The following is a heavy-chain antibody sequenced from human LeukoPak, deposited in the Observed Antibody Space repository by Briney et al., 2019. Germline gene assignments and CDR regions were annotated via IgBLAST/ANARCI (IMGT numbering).Heavy chain of an antibody. CDR1: GGSISNYY. CDR2: IDNSEST. V-gene: IGHV4-59*01. D-gene: IGHD3-10*01. J-gene: IGHJ6*02. CDR3: ARESSMVRDSYFYSMDV. Sequence: TSEPLSLTCTVSGGSISNYYWSWIRQPPGKGLEWIGHIDNSESTNYNPSLKSRVTISVDTSKNLVSLRLSSVTAADTAVYYCARESSMVRDSYFYSMDVWGQGTTVTVSS.